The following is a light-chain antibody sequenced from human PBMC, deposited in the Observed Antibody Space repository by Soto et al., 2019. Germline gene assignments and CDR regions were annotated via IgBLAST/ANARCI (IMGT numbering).Light chain of an antibody. CDR2: AAS. Sequence: DIQLTQSPSFLSASVGDRVTITCRASQGISSYVAWYQQKPGKAPKVLIYAASTLKSGVPSRFSGSGSGTEFTLTISSLQPDDFATYYCQQFAISTTFGQGTKVEVK. V-gene: IGKV1-9*01. CDR3: QQFAISTT. J-gene: IGKJ1*01. CDR1: QGISSY.